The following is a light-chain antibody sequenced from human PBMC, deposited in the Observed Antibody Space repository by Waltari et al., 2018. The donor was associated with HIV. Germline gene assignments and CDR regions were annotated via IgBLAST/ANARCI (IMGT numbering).Light chain of an antibody. J-gene: IGKJ4*01. V-gene: IGKV4-1*01. Sequence: TQTTEFLNDSQGERAKINCTSSQTVSYTSNDKSYLAWYQQQPGQPPKLLVSGASSRHPGVPDRFSGSGSGTSFTLTIDNLQPEDVGIYYCQQYYTTPLFGGGTKVEI. CDR2: GAS. CDR3: QQYYTTPL. CDR1: QTVSYTSNDKSY.